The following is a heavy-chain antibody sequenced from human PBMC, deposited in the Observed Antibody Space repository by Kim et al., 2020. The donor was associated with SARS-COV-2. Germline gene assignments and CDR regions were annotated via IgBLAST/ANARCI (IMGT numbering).Heavy chain of an antibody. D-gene: IGHD2-2*03. CDR1: GFTFSSYA. Sequence: GGSLRLSCAASGFTFSSYAMDWVRQAPGKGLEWVAVISYDGRNTYYADSVKGRFTISRDNSKNTLYLQLNSLRAEDTAVYYCARDVRLDIVVRPAGM. V-gene: IGHV3-30*04. CDR3: ARDVRLDIVVRPAGM. J-gene: IGHJ6*01. CDR2: ISYDGRNT.